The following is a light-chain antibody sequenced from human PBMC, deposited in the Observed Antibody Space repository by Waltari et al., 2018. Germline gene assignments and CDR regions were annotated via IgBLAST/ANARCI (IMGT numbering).Light chain of an antibody. Sequence: QSALTQPPSASGSPGQSATISCTGTSSDVGGFNYFSWYQQHPGKAPKVMIYEVSKRPSGVPDRFSGSKSGNTASLTVSGLQAEDEADYYCCSYAGNSVVFGGGTKLTVL. CDR3: CSYAGNSVV. V-gene: IGLV2-8*01. CDR1: SSDVGGFNY. J-gene: IGLJ2*01. CDR2: EVS.